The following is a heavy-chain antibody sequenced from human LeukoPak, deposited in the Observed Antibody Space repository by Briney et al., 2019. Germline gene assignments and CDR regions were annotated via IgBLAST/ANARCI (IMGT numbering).Heavy chain of an antibody. D-gene: IGHD3-3*01. CDR3: TTVKSILRFLEWLSYMHV. CDR1: GFTFSNAW. CDR2: IKKKTDGGTT. J-gene: IGHJ6*03. Sequence: GGSLRLSCAASGFTFSNAWMSWVRQAPGKGLEWVGRIKKKTDGGTTDYGVPVKGRFTISRDDSKNTLDLQMNSLKTEDTAVYYCTTVKSILRFLEWLSYMHVWG. V-gene: IGHV3-15*01.